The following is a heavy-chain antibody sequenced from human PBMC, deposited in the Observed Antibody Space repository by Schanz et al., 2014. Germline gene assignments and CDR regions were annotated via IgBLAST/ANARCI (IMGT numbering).Heavy chain of an antibody. J-gene: IGHJ4*02. CDR1: GFTFSSYA. CDR3: AMGGYQLHH. D-gene: IGHD1-7*01. Sequence: EVQLLESGGGLVQPGGSLRLSCAGSGFTFSSYAMSWVRQTPGKGLVWVSHINSDGTTTTYADSVKGRFTISRDNAENTLYLQMNSLRVEDTAVYYCAMGGYQLHHWGQGTLVTVSS. V-gene: IGHV3-74*02. CDR2: INSDGTTT.